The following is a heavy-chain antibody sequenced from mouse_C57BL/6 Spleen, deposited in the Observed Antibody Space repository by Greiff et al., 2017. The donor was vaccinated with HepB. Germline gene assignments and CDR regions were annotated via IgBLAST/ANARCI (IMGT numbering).Heavy chain of an antibody. D-gene: IGHD1-1*01. CDR2: IDPETGGT. J-gene: IGHJ2*01. V-gene: IGHV1-15*01. Sequence: QVQLQQSGAELVRPGASVTLSCKASGYTFTDYEMHWVKQTPVHGLEWIGAIDPETGGTAYNQKFKGKAILTADKSSSTAYMELRSLTSEDSAVYYCTRARGTTVVASYYFDYWGQGTTLTVSS. CDR1: GYTFTDYE. CDR3: TRARGTTVVASYYFDY.